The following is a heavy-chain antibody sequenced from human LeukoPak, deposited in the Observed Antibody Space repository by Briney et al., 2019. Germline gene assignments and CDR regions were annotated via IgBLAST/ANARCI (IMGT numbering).Heavy chain of an antibody. CDR3: ARVRLRYFDWLLYGGYFDY. J-gene: IGHJ4*02. CDR1: GFTFSDYY. V-gene: IGHV3-11*01. Sequence: GGSLRLSCAASGFTFSDYYMSWIRQAPGKGVEWVSYISSSGSTIYYADSVKGRFTISRDNAKNSLYLQMNSLRAEDTAVYYCARVRLRYFDWLLYGGYFDYWGQGTLVTVSS. CDR2: ISSSGSTI. D-gene: IGHD3-9*01.